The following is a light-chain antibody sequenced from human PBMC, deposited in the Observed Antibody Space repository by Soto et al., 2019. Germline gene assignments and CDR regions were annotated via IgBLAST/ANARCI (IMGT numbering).Light chain of an antibody. CDR2: SNN. J-gene: IGLJ1*01. Sequence: QSVLTQTPSASGTPGQRVTISCSGSSSNVGSNPVDWYQQLPRTAPKLLIYSNNQRPAGVPDRFSGSTSGTSASLAIRLQSEDEADYYCATWDDSLNGPTYVFGAGTKLTVL. CDR1: SSNVGSNP. V-gene: IGLV1-44*01. CDR3: ATWDDSLNGPTYV.